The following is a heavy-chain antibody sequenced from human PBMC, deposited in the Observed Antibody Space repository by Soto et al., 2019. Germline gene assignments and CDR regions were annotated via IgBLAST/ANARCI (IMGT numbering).Heavy chain of an antibody. D-gene: IGHD2-15*01. CDR1: GFTFSSYG. Sequence: GGSLRLSCAASGFTFSSYGMHWVRQAPGKGLEWVAVIWYAGSNKYYADSVKGRFTISRDNSKNTLYLQMNSLRAEDTAVYYCARDQKTRYCSGGSCSGHFDYWGQGT. V-gene: IGHV3-33*01. CDR2: IWYAGSNK. J-gene: IGHJ4*02. CDR3: ARDQKTRYCSGGSCSGHFDY.